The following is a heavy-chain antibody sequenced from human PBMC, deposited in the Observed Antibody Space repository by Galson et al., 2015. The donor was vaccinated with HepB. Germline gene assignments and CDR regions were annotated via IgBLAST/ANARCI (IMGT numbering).Heavy chain of an antibody. D-gene: IGHD4-17*01. Sequence: SVKVSCKASGYTFTSYAMHWVRQAPGQRLEWMGWINAGNGNTKYSQKFQGRVTITRDTSASTAYMELSSLRFEDTAVYYCATTELLSTTVPEGYFDYWGQGTLVTVSS. CDR2: INAGNGNT. V-gene: IGHV1-3*01. CDR1: GYTFTSYA. J-gene: IGHJ4*02. CDR3: ATTELLSTTVPEGYFDY.